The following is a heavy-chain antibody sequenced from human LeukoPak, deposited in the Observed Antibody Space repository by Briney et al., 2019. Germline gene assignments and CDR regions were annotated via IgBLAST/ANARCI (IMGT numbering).Heavy chain of an antibody. CDR3: ATYYYGSENYYKRFDY. V-gene: IGHV3-7*01. CDR2: IKQDSNEK. D-gene: IGHD3-10*01. Sequence: PGGSLRLSCAASGFTYSSYWMSWVRQAPGKGLEWVANIKQDSNEKYYVDSVKGRFTISRDNAKNSLYLQMNSLRAEDTAVYYCATYYYGSENYYKRFDYWGQGTLVTVSS. J-gene: IGHJ4*02. CDR1: GFTYSSYW.